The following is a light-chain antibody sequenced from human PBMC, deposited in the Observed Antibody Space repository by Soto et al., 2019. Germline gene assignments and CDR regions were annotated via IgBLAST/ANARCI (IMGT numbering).Light chain of an antibody. V-gene: IGLV1-44*01. CDR3: ATWDNSRNAYV. Sequence: QSVLTQPPSASGTPGQRVAISASGSSSNIGSNTVTWYQQLPGTAPKLRIYSTDERPAGVPDRFSCPRSGTSASLAISGVQSEDEADYYCATWDNSRNAYVFGPGTKVTVL. J-gene: IGLJ1*01. CDR1: SSNIGSNT. CDR2: STD.